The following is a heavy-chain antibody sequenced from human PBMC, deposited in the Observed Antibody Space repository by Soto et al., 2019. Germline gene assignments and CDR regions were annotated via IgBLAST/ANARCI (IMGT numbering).Heavy chain of an antibody. D-gene: IGHD3-10*02. CDR2: INPKFGDT. V-gene: IGHV1-2*02. Sequence: QVQLVQSGAEVQEPGDSVRVSCEASGYTLTAYYIHWVRRAPGQGLEWMGWINPKFGDTTYAQDFQGRVSMTRDMSISTVYMELSRLTSDDTAIYYCARNMDYYYGRGSGNGHGVWGQGTTVTVFS. CDR3: ARNMDYYYGRGSGNGHGV. CDR1: GYTLTAYY. J-gene: IGHJ6*02.